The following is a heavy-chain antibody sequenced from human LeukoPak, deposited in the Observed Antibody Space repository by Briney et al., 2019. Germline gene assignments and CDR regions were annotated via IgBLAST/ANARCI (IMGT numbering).Heavy chain of an antibody. V-gene: IGHV3-64*01. J-gene: IGHJ4*02. CDR2: ISSNGGST. CDR3: ARAGYYYDSSGYYDGVIDY. CDR1: GFTFDDYA. Sequence: PGGSLRLSCAASGFTFDDYAMHWVRQAPGKGLEYVSGISSNGGSTYYANSVEGRFTISRDNSKNTLYLQMGSLRAEDMAVYYCARAGYYYDSSGYYDGVIDYWGQGTLVTVSS. D-gene: IGHD3-22*01.